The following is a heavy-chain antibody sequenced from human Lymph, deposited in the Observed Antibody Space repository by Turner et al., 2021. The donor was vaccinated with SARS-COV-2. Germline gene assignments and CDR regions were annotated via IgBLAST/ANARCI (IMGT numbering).Heavy chain of an antibody. CDR2: ISVSGGST. V-gene: IGHV3-23*01. Sequence: EVQLLESGGGLVQPGGSLRLSCAASAFTFSSYAMSWVRQAPGKGLEWVASISVSGGSTYYANSVKGRFTISRDNSKNTLYLQMNSLRAEDTAVYYCAKGVRGVIIPEAFDIWGQGTMVTISS. CDR1: AFTFSSYA. D-gene: IGHD3-10*01. J-gene: IGHJ3*02. CDR3: AKGVRGVIIPEAFDI.